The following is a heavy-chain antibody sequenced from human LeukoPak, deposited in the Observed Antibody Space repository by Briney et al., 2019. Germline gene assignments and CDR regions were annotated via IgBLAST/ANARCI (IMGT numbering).Heavy chain of an antibody. J-gene: IGHJ4*02. CDR3: AGGHYPLEY. D-gene: IGHD1-26*01. V-gene: IGHV4-39*07. Sequence: NPSETLSLTCTVSGGSISSNSNYWAWIRQPPGRGLEWIGSISYGGSTYYSPSLESRVTISVDTSKNQFSLRLSSVTAADTAVYYCAGGHYPLEYWGQGTLVTVSS. CDR2: ISYGGST. CDR1: GGSISSNSNY.